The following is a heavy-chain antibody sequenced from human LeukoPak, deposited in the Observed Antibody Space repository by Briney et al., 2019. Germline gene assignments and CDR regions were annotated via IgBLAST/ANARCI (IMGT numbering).Heavy chain of an antibody. CDR3: ARTPDIAARGFDY. CDR1: GGSISSGGYY. J-gene: IGHJ4*02. CDR2: IYYSGST. D-gene: IGHD6-6*01. Sequence: PSQTLSLTCTVSGGSISSGGYYWSWIRQHPGKGLEWIGYIYYSGSTYYNPSPKSRVTISVDTSKNQFSLKLSSVTAADTAVYYCARTPDIAARGFDYWGQGTLVTVSS. V-gene: IGHV4-31*03.